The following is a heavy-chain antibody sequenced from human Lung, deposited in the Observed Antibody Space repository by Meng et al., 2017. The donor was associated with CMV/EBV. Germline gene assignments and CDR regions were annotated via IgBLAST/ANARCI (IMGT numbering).Heavy chain of an antibody. CDR3: AKNLLLFGGPNAYFDY. CDR1: GFRFDDYG. V-gene: IGHV3-30*02. J-gene: IGHJ4*02. D-gene: IGHD3-16*01. Sequence: GXPLKIXCAASGFRFDDYGVHWVRQTPGKGLEWVAFIRHDGTNKFYGASVEGRFTISRDNSKNTVYLQMNSLRTEETAVYYCAKNLLLFGGPNAYFDYWGQGTXVTVSS. CDR2: IRHDGTNK.